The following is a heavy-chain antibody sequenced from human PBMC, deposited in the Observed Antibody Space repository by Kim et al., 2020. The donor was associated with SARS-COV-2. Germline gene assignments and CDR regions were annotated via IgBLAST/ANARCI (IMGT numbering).Heavy chain of an antibody. Sequence: GGSLRLSCAASGFTFSTYNIHWVRQAPGKGLEWLSYTSSSGTTIYYADSVKGRFTISGDNAKNSLYVQISSLRDEDTAVYYCARELEGTGSYSFWGQGTLLTVSS. CDR3: ARELEGTGSYSF. D-gene: IGHD1-26*01. CDR1: GFTFSTYN. V-gene: IGHV3-48*02. CDR2: TSSSGTTI. J-gene: IGHJ4*02.